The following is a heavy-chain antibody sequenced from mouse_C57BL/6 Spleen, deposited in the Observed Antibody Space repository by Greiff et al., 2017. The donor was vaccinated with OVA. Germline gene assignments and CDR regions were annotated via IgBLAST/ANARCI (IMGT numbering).Heavy chain of an antibody. CDR1: GFTFSDYG. V-gene: IGHV5-17*01. Sequence: EVQLVESGGGLVKPGGSLKLSCAASGFTFSDYGMHWVRQAPEKGLEWVAYISSGSSTIYYADTVKGRFTISRDNAKNTLCLQMTSLRSEDTAMYYCARGATVVAYYYAMDYWGQGTSVTVSS. CDR2: ISSGSSTI. CDR3: ARGATVVAYYYAMDY. D-gene: IGHD1-1*01. J-gene: IGHJ4*01.